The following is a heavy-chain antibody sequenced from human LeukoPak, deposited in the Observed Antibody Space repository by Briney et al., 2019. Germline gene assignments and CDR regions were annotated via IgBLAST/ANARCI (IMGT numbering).Heavy chain of an antibody. CDR1: GGSISNSNYY. Sequence: SETLSLTCVVSGGSISNSNYYWGWIRQPPGKGLEWIGSIYYSGSTYYNPSLKSRVTISVDTSKNQFSLKLSSVTAADTAVYYCARCEVGATISGYFDSWGQGTLVTVSS. CDR3: ARCEVGATISGYFDS. J-gene: IGHJ4*02. V-gene: IGHV4-39*07. CDR2: IYYSGST. D-gene: IGHD1-26*01.